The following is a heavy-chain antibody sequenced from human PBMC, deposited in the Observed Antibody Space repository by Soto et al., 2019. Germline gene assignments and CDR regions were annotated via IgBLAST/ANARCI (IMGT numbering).Heavy chain of an antibody. V-gene: IGHV4-31*01. D-gene: IGHD1-1*01. CDR2: IHSSGST. Sequence: QVQLQESGPGLVKPSQTLSLTCIVSGGSISSGGYYWSWIRQHPGKGLEWIGYIHSSGSTFYNPSLKVPTTASDEPSQHHCFLSTRSVTDADTAVYYCATKVTTGLNDYFDSWGQGALVTVSS. J-gene: IGHJ4*02. CDR3: ATKVTTGLNDYFDS. CDR1: GGSISSGGYY.